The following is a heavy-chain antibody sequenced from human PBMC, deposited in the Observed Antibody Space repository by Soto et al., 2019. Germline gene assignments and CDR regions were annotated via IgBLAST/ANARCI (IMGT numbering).Heavy chain of an antibody. CDR3: XXXXXNDNGGPNDH. D-gene: IGHD1-1*01. J-gene: IGHJ4*02. CDR2: FSFYGRRDNT. Sequence: EVQLLESGGGLVQPGGSLRLSCVGSGFTFSSYDMTWVRQAPGKGLEWVSSFSFYGRRDNTYYADSVKGRFTISRDNSXXXXXXXXXXXXXXXXXXXXXXXXXXNDNGGPNDHWGQGTLVTVSS. CDR1: GFTFSSYD. V-gene: IGHV3-23*01.